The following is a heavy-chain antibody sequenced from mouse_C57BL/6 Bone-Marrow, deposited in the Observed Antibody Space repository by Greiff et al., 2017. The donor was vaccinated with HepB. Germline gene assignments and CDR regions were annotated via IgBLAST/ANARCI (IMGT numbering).Heavy chain of an antibody. CDR2: IYPRDGSS. CDR1: GYTFTDHT. Sequence: QVQLQQSDAELVKPGASVEISCKVSGYTFTDHTIHWMKQRPEQGLEWIGYIYPRDGSSRYNEKFKGKATLTEDKSSSTAYMQLNSLTSEDSAVFFCARRTTVGYFDVWGTGTTVTVSS. CDR3: ARRTTVGYFDV. J-gene: IGHJ1*03. D-gene: IGHD1-1*01. V-gene: IGHV1-78*01.